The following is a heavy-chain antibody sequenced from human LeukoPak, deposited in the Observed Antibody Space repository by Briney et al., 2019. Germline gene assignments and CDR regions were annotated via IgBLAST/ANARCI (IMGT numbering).Heavy chain of an antibody. CDR3: ARLGGYSYYYDSSGYRLGELDY. J-gene: IGHJ4*02. CDR2: IYYIGST. CDR1: GGSITSYY. V-gene: IGHV4-59*01. Sequence: SETLSLTCTVSGGSITSYYWSWLRPPPGKGLEWLGYIYYIGSTNYNPSLKSRVTISVDTSKNQFSLKLSSVTAADTAVYYCARLGGYSYYYDSSGYRLGELDYWGQGTLVTVSS. D-gene: IGHD3-22*01.